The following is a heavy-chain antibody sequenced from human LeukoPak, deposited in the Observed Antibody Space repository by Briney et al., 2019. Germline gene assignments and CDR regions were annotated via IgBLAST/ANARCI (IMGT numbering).Heavy chain of an antibody. J-gene: IGHJ3*02. CDR2: ISSNGGST. CDR3: ARGWLRSPGDAFDI. D-gene: IGHD5-12*01. Sequence: GRSLRLSCAASGFTFSSYAMHWVRQAPGKGLEYVSAISSNGGSTYYANSVKGRFTISRDNSKNTLYLQMGSLRAEDMAVYYCARGWLRSPGDAFDIWGQGTMVTVSS. V-gene: IGHV3-64*01. CDR1: GFTFSSYA.